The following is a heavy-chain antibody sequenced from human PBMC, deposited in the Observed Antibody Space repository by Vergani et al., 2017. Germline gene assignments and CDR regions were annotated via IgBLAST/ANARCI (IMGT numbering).Heavy chain of an antibody. Sequence: QVQLEESGPGLVKPSETLSLTCTVSGGSFNTYYWSWIRQSPGKGLEWIGYIYSTGSTNYNPSLNSRVTMSVDTSNNQYSLKLRSVTAGDTAVYFCARELSYYYGSGSDDYNPYYYECMDVLGPGTTVTVSS. CDR1: GGSFNTYY. D-gene: IGHD3-10*01. CDR3: ARELSYYYGSGSDDYNPYYYECMDV. J-gene: IGHJ6*02. V-gene: IGHV4-59*12. CDR2: IYSTGST.